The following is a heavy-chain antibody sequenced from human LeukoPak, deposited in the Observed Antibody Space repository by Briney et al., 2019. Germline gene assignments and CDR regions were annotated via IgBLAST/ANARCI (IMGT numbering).Heavy chain of an antibody. J-gene: IGHJ5*02. D-gene: IGHD6-13*01. CDR2: IYYSGST. Sequence: SETLSLTCTVSGGSISSYYWSWIRQPPGRGLEWIGYIYYSGSTNYNPSLKSRVTISVDTSKNQFSLKLSSVTAADTAVYYCASGTSAAEVFDDWGQGTLVTVSS. CDR1: GGSISSYY. CDR3: ASGTSAAEVFDD. V-gene: IGHV4-59*08.